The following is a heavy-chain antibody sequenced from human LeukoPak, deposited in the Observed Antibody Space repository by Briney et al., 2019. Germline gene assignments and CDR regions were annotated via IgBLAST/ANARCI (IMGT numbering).Heavy chain of an antibody. J-gene: IGHJ4*02. V-gene: IGHV4-59*01. CDR1: GGSISSSY. Sequence: SETLSLTCTVSGGSISSSYWSWVRQPPGKGLEWIGYIYYSGSTNYNPSLKSRVTISVDTSKNQFSLKLSSVTAADTAVYYCARGTDYDYGDYVLDYWGQGTLVTVSS. CDR2: IYYSGST. CDR3: ARGTDYDYGDYVLDY. D-gene: IGHD4-17*01.